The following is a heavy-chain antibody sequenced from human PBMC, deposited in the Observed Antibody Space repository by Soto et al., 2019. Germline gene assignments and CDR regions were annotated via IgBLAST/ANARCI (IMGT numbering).Heavy chain of an antibody. J-gene: IGHJ4*02. D-gene: IGHD3-22*01. Sequence: PGGSLRLSCAASGFTFSSYAMSWVRQAPGKGLEWVSAISGSGGSTYYADSVKGRFTISRDNSKNTLYLQMNSLRAEDTAVYYCASPTHYYDSSGYYWWGQGTLVTVSS. CDR1: GFTFSSYA. CDR2: ISGSGGST. CDR3: ASPTHYYDSSGYYW. V-gene: IGHV3-23*01.